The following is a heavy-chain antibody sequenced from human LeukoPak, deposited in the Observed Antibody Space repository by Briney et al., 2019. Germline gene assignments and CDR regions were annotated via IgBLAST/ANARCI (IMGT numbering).Heavy chain of an antibody. CDR1: RYSFTSYW. CDR2: IYPGDPDT. CDR3: ARDYCSGGSCYSGANYYGMDV. V-gene: IGHV5-51*01. D-gene: IGHD2-15*01. Sequence: GESLKISCKGSRYSFTSYWIGWVRQMPGKGLEWMGIIYPGDPDTRYSPSFQGQVTISADKSISTAYLQWSSLKASDTAMYYCARDYCSGGSCYSGANYYGMDVWGQGTTVTVSS. J-gene: IGHJ6*02.